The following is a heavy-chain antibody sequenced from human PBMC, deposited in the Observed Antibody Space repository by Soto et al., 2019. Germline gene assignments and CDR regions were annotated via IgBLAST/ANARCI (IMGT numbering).Heavy chain of an antibody. CDR2: IIGSGGRT. CDR3: AKARIMGSTTCWGMDV. J-gene: IGHJ6*02. Sequence: EVQLLESGGGLVQPGGSLRLSCAASGFTFSSYAMSWVRQAPGKGLEWVSAIIGSGGRTYYADSVKGRFTISRDNSKNTLYLQMNSLRVEDTAVYYCAKARIMGSTTCWGMDVWGQGTTVTVSS. V-gene: IGHV3-23*01. CDR1: GFTFSSYA. D-gene: IGHD6-13*01.